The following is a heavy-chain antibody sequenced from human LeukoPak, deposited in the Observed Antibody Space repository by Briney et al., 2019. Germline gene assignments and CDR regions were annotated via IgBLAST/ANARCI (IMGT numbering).Heavy chain of an antibody. D-gene: IGHD2/OR15-2a*01. Sequence: SETLSLTCTVSGGSISSSSYYWGWIRQPPGKGLEWIGSIYYSGSTYYNPSLKSRVTISVDTSKNQFSLKLSSVTAADTAVYYCARHAGLSEYHYFDYWGQGTLVTVSS. CDR2: IYYSGST. CDR3: ARHAGLSEYHYFDY. CDR1: GGSISSSSYY. V-gene: IGHV4-39*01. J-gene: IGHJ4*02.